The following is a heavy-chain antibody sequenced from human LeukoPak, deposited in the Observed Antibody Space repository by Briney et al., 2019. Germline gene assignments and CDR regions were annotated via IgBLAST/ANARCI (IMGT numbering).Heavy chain of an antibody. CDR2: ISGSGGST. J-gene: IGHJ4*02. Sequence: PGGSLRLSCAASGFTFSSYAMSWVRQAPGKGLEGVSAISGSGGSTYYADSVKGRFTISRDNSKNTLYLQMNSLRAEDTAVYYCAKASIFGVVRIDYWGQGTLVTVSS. CDR3: AKASIFGVVRIDY. V-gene: IGHV3-23*01. CDR1: GFTFSSYA. D-gene: IGHD3-3*01.